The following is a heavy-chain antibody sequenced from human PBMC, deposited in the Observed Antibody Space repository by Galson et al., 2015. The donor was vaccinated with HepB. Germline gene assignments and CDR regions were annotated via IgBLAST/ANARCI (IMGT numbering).Heavy chain of an antibody. V-gene: IGHV1-18*01. D-gene: IGHD1-26*01. CDR1: GYTLTELS. CDR3: ARGVVGATDI. J-gene: IGHJ3*02. Sequence: SVKVSCKVSGYTLTELSMHWVRQAPGQGLEWMGWISAYNGNTNYAQKLQGRVTMTTDTSTSTAYMELRSLRSDDTAVYYCARGVVGATDIWGQGTMVTVSS. CDR2: ISAYNGNT.